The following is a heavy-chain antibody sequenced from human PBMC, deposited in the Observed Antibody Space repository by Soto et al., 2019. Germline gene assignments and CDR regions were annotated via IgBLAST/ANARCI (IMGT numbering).Heavy chain of an antibody. V-gene: IGHV4-61*01. D-gene: IGHD3-22*01. J-gene: IGHJ4*02. CDR1: GGSVNAAPYH. CDR2: IYYTGST. CDR3: ARDHHSYYDTSGYYPYFDF. Sequence: SETLSLTCTVSGGSVNAAPYHWSWIRQSPRNGLEWIGNIYYTGSTNYNPSFESRVAISLDTSNNQFSLRLTSLTAADTAVYFCARDHHSYYDTSGYYPYFDFWGQGTLVTVSS.